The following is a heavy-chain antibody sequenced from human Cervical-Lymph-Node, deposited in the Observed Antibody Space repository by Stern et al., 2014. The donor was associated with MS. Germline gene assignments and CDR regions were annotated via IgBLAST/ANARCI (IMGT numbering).Heavy chain of an antibody. CDR2: INHSGST. Sequence: QVQLQQWGAGLLKPSETLSLTCAVYGGSFSGYYWSWIRQPPGTGLEYIGEINHSGSTNYNPSLKSRVTISVDTSKNQFSLKLSSVTAADTAVYYCARLRSYYGDSFDYWGQGPLVTVSS. CDR1: GGSFSGYY. CDR3: ARLRSYYGDSFDY. V-gene: IGHV4-34*01. J-gene: IGHJ4*02. D-gene: IGHD4-17*01.